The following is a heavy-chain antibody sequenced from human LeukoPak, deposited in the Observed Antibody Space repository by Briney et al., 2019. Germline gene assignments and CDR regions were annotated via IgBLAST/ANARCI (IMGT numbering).Heavy chain of an antibody. V-gene: IGHV3-21*04. D-gene: IGHD3-3*01. CDR3: ARQAGMYYDFWSGTGGWFDP. CDR2: ISSSSSYI. Sequence: GGSLRLSCAASGFTFSSYSMNWVRQAPGKGLEWVSSISSSSSYIYYADSVNGRFTISRDNAKNSLYLQMNSLRAEDTAVYYCARQAGMYYDFWSGTGGWFDPWGQGTLVTVSS. J-gene: IGHJ5*02. CDR1: GFTFSSYS.